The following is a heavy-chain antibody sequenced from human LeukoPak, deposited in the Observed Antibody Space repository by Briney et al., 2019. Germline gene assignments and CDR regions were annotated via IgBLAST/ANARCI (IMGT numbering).Heavy chain of an antibody. CDR3: TALSGFDY. V-gene: IGHV3-30*02. CDR2: IQYDGSKK. D-gene: IGHD3-3*02. Sequence: GGSLRLSCVASGFTFSSNGMHWVRQAPGKGLEWVTFIQYDGSKKYYADSVKGRFTISRDNSKNTLYLEMNSLKTEDTAVYYCTALSGFDYWGQGTLVTVSS. CDR1: GFTFSSNG. J-gene: IGHJ4*02.